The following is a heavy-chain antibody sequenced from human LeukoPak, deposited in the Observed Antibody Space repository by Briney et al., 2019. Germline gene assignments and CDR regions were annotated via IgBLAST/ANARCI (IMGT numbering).Heavy chain of an antibody. D-gene: IGHD2-21*02. V-gene: IGHV3-23*01. CDR2: ISGSGGLT. CDR1: GFIYSSYA. CDR3: AKLICGGDCLIDP. J-gene: IGHJ5*02. Sequence: GGSLRLSCASTGFIYSSYAMNWVRRAPGKGLEWVSGISGSGGLTYYADSVKGRFTISRDNSNNTLYLQMLSLRAEDTAVYYCAKLICGGDCLIDPGGQGILVTVSS.